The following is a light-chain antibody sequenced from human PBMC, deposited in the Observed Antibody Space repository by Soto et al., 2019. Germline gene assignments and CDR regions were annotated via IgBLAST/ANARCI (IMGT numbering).Light chain of an antibody. CDR3: QQYGSSPLT. J-gene: IGKJ4*01. V-gene: IGKV3-20*01. CDR2: GAS. CDR1: QSVSSSY. Sequence: IVLTQSPGTLSLSPWEGATLSCRASQSVSSSYLAWYQQKPGQAPRLLIYGASSRATGIPDRFSGSGSGTDFTLTISRLEPEDFAVYYCQQYGSSPLTFGGGTKVDIK.